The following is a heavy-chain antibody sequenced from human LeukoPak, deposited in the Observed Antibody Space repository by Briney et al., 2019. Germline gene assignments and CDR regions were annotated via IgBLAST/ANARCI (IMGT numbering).Heavy chain of an antibody. Sequence: PGVSLRLSCAASGFTFSSYAMSWVRQAPGKGLEWVAHIKPDGSEKYYVDSVRGRFTISRDNAENSLYLEMNSLRAEDTAVYYCARDRDWSFDYWGQGTLVTVSS. J-gene: IGHJ4*02. D-gene: IGHD3/OR15-3a*01. CDR2: IKPDGSEK. CDR3: ARDRDWSFDY. CDR1: GFTFSSYA. V-gene: IGHV3-7*05.